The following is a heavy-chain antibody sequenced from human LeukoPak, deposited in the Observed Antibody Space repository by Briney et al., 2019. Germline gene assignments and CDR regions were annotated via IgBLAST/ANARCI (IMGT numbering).Heavy chain of an antibody. J-gene: IGHJ4*02. Sequence: ASVRVSCKASGYTFTSYGISWVRQAPGQGLEWMGLISAYSGNTNFAQKLQGRVTMTTDASTSTAYMELRSLRSDDTAVYFCARGADTGSYGSLVYFDYWGQGTLVTVSS. CDR1: GYTFTSYG. CDR2: ISAYSGNT. V-gene: IGHV1-18*01. CDR3: ARGADTGSYGSLVYFDY. D-gene: IGHD3-16*01.